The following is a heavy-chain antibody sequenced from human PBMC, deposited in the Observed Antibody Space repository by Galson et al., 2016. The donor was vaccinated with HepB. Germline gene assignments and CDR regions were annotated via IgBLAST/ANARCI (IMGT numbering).Heavy chain of an antibody. CDR3: AAVDLATISIDC. V-gene: IGHV4-59*08. Sequence: SETLSLTCTVSGGSINNYYWNWIRQPPGKGLEWIGYIYYNGFTNYNPSLKSRLSISVDTSKNQFFLKLSSVTAADTAVYYCAAVDLATISIDCWGRGTLVTVSS. D-gene: IGHD5-24*01. CDR1: GGSINNYY. CDR2: IYYNGFT. J-gene: IGHJ4*02.